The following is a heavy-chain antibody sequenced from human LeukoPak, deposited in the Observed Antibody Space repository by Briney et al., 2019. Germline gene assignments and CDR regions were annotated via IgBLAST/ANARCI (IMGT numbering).Heavy chain of an antibody. CDR3: ARSKSYSSGWYGGYNWFDP. V-gene: IGHV3-48*03. CDR1: GFTFSSYE. CDR2: ISSSSSTI. Sequence: PGGSLRLSCAASGFTFSSYEMNWVRQAPGKGLEWVSYISSSSSTIYYADSVKGRFTISRDNAKNSLYLQMNSLRAEDTAVYYCARSKSYSSGWYGGYNWFDPWGQGTLVTVSS. D-gene: IGHD6-19*01. J-gene: IGHJ5*02.